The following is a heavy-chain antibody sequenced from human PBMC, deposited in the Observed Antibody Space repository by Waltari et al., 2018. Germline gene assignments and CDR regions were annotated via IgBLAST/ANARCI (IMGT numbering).Heavy chain of an antibody. V-gene: IGHV4-59*01. D-gene: IGHD5-12*01. CDR2: IYYTGST. CDR1: GASFGSNY. Sequence: QVQLQESGPVLVKPSETLSPTCTVSGASFGSNYWSWIRQPPGKGLEWIGYIYYTGSTNYNPSFKSRVTISVDTSKNEFSLKLKSVTAADTAVYYCARVDSYEKFLDYWGQGALVSVSS. CDR3: ARVDSYEKFLDY. J-gene: IGHJ4*02.